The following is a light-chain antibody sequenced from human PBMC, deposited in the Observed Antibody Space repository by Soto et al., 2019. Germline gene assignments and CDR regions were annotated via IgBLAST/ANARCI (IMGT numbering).Light chain of an antibody. Sequence: EIVLTQSPGTLPLSPGERATLSCRASQSVSSTYLAWYRQKPGQAPRLLIYDASNRATGIPARFSGSGSGTDFTLTISRLEPEDFAVYFCQHYGSSLTTFGQGTRLEIK. CDR3: QHYGSSLTT. J-gene: IGKJ5*01. CDR1: QSVSSTY. CDR2: DAS. V-gene: IGKV3-20*01.